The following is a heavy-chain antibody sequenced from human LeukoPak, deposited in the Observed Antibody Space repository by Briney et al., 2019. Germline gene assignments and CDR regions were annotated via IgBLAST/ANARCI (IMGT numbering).Heavy chain of an antibody. D-gene: IGHD5-18*01. CDR2: INHSGST. V-gene: IGHV4-34*01. CDR1: GGSFSGYY. Sequence: SETLSLTCAVYGGSFSGYYWSWIRQPPGKGLEWIGEINHSGSTNYNPSLKSRVTISVDTSKNQFSLKLSSVTAADTAVYYCARGGYSYGHDYYYMDVWGKGTTVTVSS. CDR3: ARGGYSYGHDYYYMDV. J-gene: IGHJ6*03.